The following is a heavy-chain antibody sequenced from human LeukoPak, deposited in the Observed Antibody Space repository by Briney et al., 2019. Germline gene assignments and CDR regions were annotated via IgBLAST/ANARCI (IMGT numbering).Heavy chain of an antibody. D-gene: IGHD2-15*01. CDR1: GFTFSSYG. CDR3: SGYCSGGSCHYYFDY. CDR2: IRYDGSNK. Sequence: GGSLRLSCAASGFTFSSYGMHWVRQAPGKGLEWVAFIRYDGSNKYYADSVKGRFTISRDNSKNTLYLQMNSLRAEDTAVYYCSGYCSGGSCHYYFDYWGQGTLVTVSS. V-gene: IGHV3-30*02. J-gene: IGHJ4*02.